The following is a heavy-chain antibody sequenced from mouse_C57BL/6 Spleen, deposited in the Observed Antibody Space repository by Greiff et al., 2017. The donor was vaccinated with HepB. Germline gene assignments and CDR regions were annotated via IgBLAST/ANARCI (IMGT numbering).Heavy chain of an antibody. CDR1: GFNIKDYY. V-gene: IGHV14-2*01. D-gene: IGHD1-1*01. CDR2: IDPEDGET. CDR3: ALYGSSYEAWFAY. Sequence: VQLKESGAELVKPGASVKLSCTASGFNIKDYYMHWVKQRTEQGLEWIGRIDPEDGETKYAPKFQGKATITADTSSNTAYLHLSSLTSEDTAVYYCALYGSSYEAWFAYWGQGTLVTVSA. J-gene: IGHJ3*01.